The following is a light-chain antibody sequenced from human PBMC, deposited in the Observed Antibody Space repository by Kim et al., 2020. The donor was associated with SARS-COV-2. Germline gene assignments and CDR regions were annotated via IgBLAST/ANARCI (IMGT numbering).Light chain of an antibody. V-gene: IGKV1-33*01. Sequence: SVGDRVTITCQASQDISNYLNWYQQKPGKAPKLLIYDASNLETGVPSRFSGSGSGTDFTFTISSLQPEDIATYYCQQYDNLPPDPFGQGTRLEIK. CDR3: QQYDNLPPDP. CDR1: QDISNY. J-gene: IGKJ5*01. CDR2: DAS.